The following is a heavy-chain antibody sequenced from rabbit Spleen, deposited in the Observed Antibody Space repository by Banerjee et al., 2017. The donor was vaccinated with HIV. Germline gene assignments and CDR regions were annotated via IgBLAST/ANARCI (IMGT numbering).Heavy chain of an antibody. V-gene: IGHV1S45*01. J-gene: IGHJ6*01. CDR1: GFSFNSGYD. CDR3: ARDAGTSFSTYGMDL. Sequence: QEQLEESGGGLVKPEGSLKLTCTASGFSFNSGYDMCWVRQAPGKGLEWIACIYAGSSDSTYSATWAKGRFTLSKTSSTTVTLQMTSLTAADTATYFCARDAGTSFSTYGMDLWGPGTLVTVS. D-gene: IGHD8-1*01. CDR2: IYAGSSDST.